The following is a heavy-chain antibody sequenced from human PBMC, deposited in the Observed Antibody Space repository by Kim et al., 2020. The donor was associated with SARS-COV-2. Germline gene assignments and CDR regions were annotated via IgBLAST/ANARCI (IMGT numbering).Heavy chain of an antibody. CDR2: SSSSGSR. CDR3: ARNKDV. J-gene: IGHJ6*02. Sequence: SSSSGSRYYADSVKGRFTISRDNAKNSLYLQMNSLRVEDTAVYFCARNKDVWGQGTTVTVSS. V-gene: IGHV3-21*01.